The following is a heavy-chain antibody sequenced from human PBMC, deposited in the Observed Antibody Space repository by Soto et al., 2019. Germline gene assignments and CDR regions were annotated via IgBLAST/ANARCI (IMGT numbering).Heavy chain of an antibody. Sequence: KASETLSLTCAVSGGSISSSSYYWDWIRQPPGKGLEWIGTIYYTGTSNYNPSLKSRVTISADTSKNQFSLNLSSVTAADTAVYYCTRHAIGVVVPAAIRNWGQGSLVTVSS. J-gene: IGHJ4*02. V-gene: IGHV4-39*01. CDR1: GGSISSSSYY. D-gene: IGHD2-15*01. CDR2: IYYTGTS. CDR3: TRHAIGVVVPAAIRN.